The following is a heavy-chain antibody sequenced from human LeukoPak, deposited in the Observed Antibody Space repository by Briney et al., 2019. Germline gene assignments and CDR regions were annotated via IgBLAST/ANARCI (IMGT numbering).Heavy chain of an antibody. Sequence: PGGSLRLSCVVSGLTVNSSFISWVRQAPGKGLEWVSVFYSGGATYFADSVKGRFTMSRDNSKNTLYLQMNSLRAEDTSMYYCARAVGGAFYMDVWGKGTPVTVSS. D-gene: IGHD2-15*01. CDR2: FYSGGAT. J-gene: IGHJ6*03. CDR1: GLTVNSSF. CDR3: ARAVGGAFYMDV. V-gene: IGHV3-53*01.